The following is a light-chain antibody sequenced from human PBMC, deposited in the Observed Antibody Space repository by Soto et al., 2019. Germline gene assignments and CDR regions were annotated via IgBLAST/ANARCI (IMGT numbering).Light chain of an antibody. CDR3: QTWGTGIQV. CDR2: LNSDGSH. J-gene: IGLJ1*01. Sequence: QPVLTQSPSASASLGASVKLTCTLSSGHSSYAIAWHQQQPEKGPRYLMKLNSDGSHSKGDGIPDRFSGSSSGAERYLTIYSHQYEDEADYYCQTWGTGIQVFGTGTKVTVL. V-gene: IGLV4-69*01. CDR1: SGHSSYA.